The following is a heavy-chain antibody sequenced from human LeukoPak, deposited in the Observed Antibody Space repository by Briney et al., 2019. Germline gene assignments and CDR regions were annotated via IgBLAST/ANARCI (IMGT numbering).Heavy chain of an antibody. CDR2: IYHSGST. Sequence: PSETLSLTCTVSGGSISSGGYYWSWIRQPPGKGLEWIGYIYHSGSTYYNPSLKSRVTISVDRSKNQFSLKLSSVTAADTAVYYCAREGIVVVPAATGGAFDIWGQGTMVTVSS. V-gene: IGHV4-30-2*01. D-gene: IGHD2-2*01. J-gene: IGHJ3*02. CDR3: AREGIVVVPAATGGAFDI. CDR1: GGSISSGGYY.